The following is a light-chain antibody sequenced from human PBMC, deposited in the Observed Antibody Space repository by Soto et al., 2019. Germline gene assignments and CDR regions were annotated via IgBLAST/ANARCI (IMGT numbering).Light chain of an antibody. V-gene: IGLV2-14*03. CDR3: NSYTSASTYV. CDR1: SSDIGIYNF. J-gene: IGLJ1*01. Sequence: QSVLTQPASVSGSPGQSITIFCTGTSSDIGIYNFVSWYQQHPGKAPKLMIYNVYSRPSGVSSRFSGSKSGNTASLTISWLQAEDEADYYYNSYTSASTYVFGTGTKVTVL. CDR2: NVY.